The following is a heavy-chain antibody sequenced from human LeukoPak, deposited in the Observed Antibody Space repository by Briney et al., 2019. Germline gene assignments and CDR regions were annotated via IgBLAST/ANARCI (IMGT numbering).Heavy chain of an antibody. Sequence: GGSLRLSCAASEFIVSINYMTWVRQAPGKGLEWVSYISPSTLTIYHADSVKGRFTISRDNAKNSLYLQMNSLRVEDTAVYYCARTAYSNYDFDYWGQGTLVTVSS. CDR1: EFIVSINY. CDR2: ISPSTLTI. J-gene: IGHJ4*02. CDR3: ARTAYSNYDFDY. D-gene: IGHD4-11*01. V-gene: IGHV3-48*01.